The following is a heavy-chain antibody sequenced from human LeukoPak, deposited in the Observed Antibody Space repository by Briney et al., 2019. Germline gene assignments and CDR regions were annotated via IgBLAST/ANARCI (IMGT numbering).Heavy chain of an antibody. J-gene: IGHJ4*02. CDR1: GGSISSSSYY. V-gene: IGHV4-39*01. CDR3: ARLRVVAAPDC. D-gene: IGHD2-15*01. CDR2: IYYSGST. Sequence: SETLSLTCTVSGGSISSSSYYWGWIRQPPGKGLEWIGSIYYSGSTYYNPSLKSRVTISVDTSKNQFSLKLSSVTAADTAVYYCARLRVVAAPDCWGQGTLVTVSS.